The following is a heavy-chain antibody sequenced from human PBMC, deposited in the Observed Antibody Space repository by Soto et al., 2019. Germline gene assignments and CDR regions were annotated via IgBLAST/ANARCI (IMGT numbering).Heavy chain of an antibody. J-gene: IGHJ4*02. CDR2: MNPNSGNT. V-gene: IGHV1-8*01. CDR1: GYTFTSYD. Sequence: QVQLVQSGAEVKKPGASVKVSCKASGYTFTSYDINWVRQATGQGLEWMGWMNPNSGNTGYEQKFPGRVTMTRNTAISTDYMGLSSLRSEDTAVYYCARVAAALGNDCWGQGTLVTVSS. D-gene: IGHD6-13*01. CDR3: ARVAAALGNDC.